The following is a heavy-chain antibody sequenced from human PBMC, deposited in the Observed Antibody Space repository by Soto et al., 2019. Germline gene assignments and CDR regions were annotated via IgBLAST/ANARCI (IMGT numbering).Heavy chain of an antibody. D-gene: IGHD6-13*01. V-gene: IGHV1-18*01. CDR2: ISAYNGNT. J-gene: IGHJ1*01. CDR3: ARDLAYSSSWSQRYFQH. CDR1: GYTFTSYC. Sequence: GAPLKVSCKASGYTFTSYCISWVRQAPGQGLEWMGWISAYNGNTNYAQKLQGRVTMTTDTSTSTAYMELRSLRSDDTAVYYCARDLAYSSSWSQRYFQHWGQGTLVTVSS.